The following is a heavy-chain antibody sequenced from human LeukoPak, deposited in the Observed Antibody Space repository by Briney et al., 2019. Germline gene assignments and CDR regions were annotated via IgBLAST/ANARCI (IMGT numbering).Heavy chain of an antibody. D-gene: IGHD3-3*02. CDR2: IFYSGNT. V-gene: IGHV4-39*01. CDR1: GGSISTSNYF. J-gene: IGHJ4*02. CDR3: VSSLGHLAPAPYYFDY. Sequence: PSETLSLTCSVSGGSISTSNYFWGWIRQPPGKGLEWIGSIFYSGNTYYNPSLKSRVTISVDTSKNQFSLKLSSVTAADTAVYYCVSSLGHLAPAPYYFDYWGQGTLVTVSS.